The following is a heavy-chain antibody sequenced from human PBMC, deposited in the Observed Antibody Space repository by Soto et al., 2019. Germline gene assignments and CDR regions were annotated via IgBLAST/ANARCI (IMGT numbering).Heavy chain of an antibody. Sequence: PGGSLRLSCAASGFTFNSYGMHWVRQAPGKGLEWVSYISGSGGSTYYADSVEGRFTFSRDNSKNTLYLQMNSLRAEDTAVYYCASIAHSYGVITFDYWGQGTLVTVSS. CDR1: GFTFNSYG. V-gene: IGHV3-23*01. CDR3: ASIAHSYGVITFDY. CDR2: ISGSGGST. J-gene: IGHJ4*02. D-gene: IGHD5-18*01.